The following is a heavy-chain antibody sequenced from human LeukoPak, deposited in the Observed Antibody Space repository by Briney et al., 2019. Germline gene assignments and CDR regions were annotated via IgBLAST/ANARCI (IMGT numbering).Heavy chain of an antibody. CDR2: INHSGST. D-gene: IGHD3-22*01. CDR3: ARDYYDTYYAFDI. Sequence: PSETLSLTCAVYGGSFSGYYWSWIRQPPGKGLEWIGEINHSGSTNYNPSLKSRVTISVDTSKNQFSLKLSSVTAADTAVYYCARDYYDTYYAFDIWGQGTMVTVSS. J-gene: IGHJ3*02. CDR1: GGSFSGYY. V-gene: IGHV4-34*01.